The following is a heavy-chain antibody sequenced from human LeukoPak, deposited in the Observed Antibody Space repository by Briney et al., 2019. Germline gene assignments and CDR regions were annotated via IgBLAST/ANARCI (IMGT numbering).Heavy chain of an antibody. CDR2: ISSNGGTT. D-gene: IGHD2-2*01. Sequence: GGSLRLSCAASGFTFSSYAMHWVRQAPGKGLEYVSAISSNGGTTYYANSVKGRFTISRDNSKNTLYLQMGSLGAEDMAVYYCARDSVRGSTNLLNWFDPWGQGTLVTVSS. V-gene: IGHV3-64*01. CDR3: ARDSVRGSTNLLNWFDP. CDR1: GFTFSSYA. J-gene: IGHJ5*02.